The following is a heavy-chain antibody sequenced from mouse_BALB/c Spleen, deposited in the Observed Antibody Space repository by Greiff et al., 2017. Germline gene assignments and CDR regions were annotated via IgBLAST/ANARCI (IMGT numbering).Heavy chain of an antibody. CDR1: GYSITSDYA. Sequence: EVQLQQSGPGLVKPSQSLSLTCTVTGYSITSDYAWNWIRQFPGNKLEWMGYISYSGSTSYNPSLKSRISITRDTSKNQFFLQLNSVTTEDTATYYCASLYDGYYYFDYWGQGTTLTVSS. CDR2: ISYSGST. D-gene: IGHD2-3*01. J-gene: IGHJ2*01. V-gene: IGHV3-2*02. CDR3: ASLYDGYYYFDY.